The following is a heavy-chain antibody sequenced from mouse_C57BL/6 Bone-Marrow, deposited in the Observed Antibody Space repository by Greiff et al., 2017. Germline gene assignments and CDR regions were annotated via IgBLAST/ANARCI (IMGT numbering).Heavy chain of an antibody. J-gene: IGHJ3*01. Sequence: EVQVVESGGDLVKPGGSLKLSCAASGFTFSSYGMSWVRQTPDKRLEWVATISSGGSYTYYPDSVKGRFTISRDNAKNTLYLQMSSLKSEDTAMYYCARQEAWFAYWGQGTLVTVSA. CDR3: ARQEAWFAY. CDR1: GFTFSSYG. V-gene: IGHV5-6*01. CDR2: ISSGGSYT.